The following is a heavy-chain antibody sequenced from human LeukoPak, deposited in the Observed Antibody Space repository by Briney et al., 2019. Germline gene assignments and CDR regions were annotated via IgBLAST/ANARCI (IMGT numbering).Heavy chain of an antibody. Sequence: GASVKVSCKASGYTFTGYYMHWVRQAPGQGLEWMGWINPNSGGTNYAQKFQGWVTMTRDTSISTAYMELSRLRSDDTAVYYCARDAYYYDSRGAFDIWGQGTMVTVSS. CDR2: INPNSGGT. CDR3: ARDAYYYDSRGAFDI. V-gene: IGHV1-2*04. D-gene: IGHD3-22*01. CDR1: GYTFTGYY. J-gene: IGHJ3*02.